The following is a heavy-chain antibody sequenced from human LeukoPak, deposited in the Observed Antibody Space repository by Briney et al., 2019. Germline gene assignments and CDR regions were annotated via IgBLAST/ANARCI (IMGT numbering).Heavy chain of an antibody. CDR3: ARGRDYDILTGPRYYFDY. D-gene: IGHD3-9*01. CDR1: GGSFSGYY. CDR2: INHSGST. J-gene: IGHJ4*02. Sequence: KPSETLSLTCAVYGGSFSGYYWSWIRQPPGKGLEWSGEINHSGSTNYNTSLKSRVTISVDTSKNRFSLKLSSVTAADTAVYYCARGRDYDILTGPRYYFDYWGQGTLVTVSS. V-gene: IGHV4-34*01.